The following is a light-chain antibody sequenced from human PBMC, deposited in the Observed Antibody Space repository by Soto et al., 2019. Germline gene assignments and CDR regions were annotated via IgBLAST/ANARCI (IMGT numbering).Light chain of an antibody. V-gene: IGKV3-11*01. CDR2: DAS. Sequence: EIVLTQSPATLSLSPGERATLSCRASQRISRFLAWYQQKPGQAPRLLIYDASNRATGIPARFSGSGSGTDFTLTISSLEPEDFAVYYCKQRNNWPGLTFGGGTKVEIK. J-gene: IGKJ4*01. CDR3: KQRNNWPGLT. CDR1: QRISRF.